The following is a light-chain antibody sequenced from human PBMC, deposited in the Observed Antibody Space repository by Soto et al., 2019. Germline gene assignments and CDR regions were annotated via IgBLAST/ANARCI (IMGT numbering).Light chain of an antibody. CDR3: QQYNSWPRT. V-gene: IGKV3-15*01. CDR1: QTINNN. Sequence: VMTQAPDTLSVSPGERATLSCRASQTINNNVAWYQLKDGQVPRLVIYGASTRATDIPARFSGSGSGTDFTLTISSLQSEDFAVYYCQQYNSWPRTFGQGTKVDIK. CDR2: GAS. J-gene: IGKJ1*01.